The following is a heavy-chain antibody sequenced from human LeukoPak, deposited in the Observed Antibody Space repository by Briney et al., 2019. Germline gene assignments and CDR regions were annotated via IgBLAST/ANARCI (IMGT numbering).Heavy chain of an antibody. CDR2: INPNSGGT. D-gene: IGHD5-12*01. J-gene: IGHJ4*02. Sequence: ASVKVSCKASGYTFTGYYMHWVRQAPGQGLEWMGWINPNSGGTNYAQKFQGRVTMTRDTSISTAYMELSRLRFDDTAVYYCARGRHPGPTWISEYWGQGTLVTVSS. V-gene: IGHV1-2*02. CDR3: ARGRHPGPTWISEY. CDR1: GYTFTGYY.